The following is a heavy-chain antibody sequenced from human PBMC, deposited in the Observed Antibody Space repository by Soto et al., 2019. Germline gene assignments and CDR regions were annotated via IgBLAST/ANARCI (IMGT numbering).Heavy chain of an antibody. CDR3: AKDMSPDIVVVVAAM. CDR1: GFTFDDYA. J-gene: IGHJ3*02. D-gene: IGHD2-15*01. V-gene: IGHV3-9*01. CDR2: ISWNSGSI. Sequence: PGGSLRLSCAASGFTFDDYAMHWVRQAPGKGLEWVSGISWNSGSIGYADSVKGRFTISRDNAKNSLYLQMNSLRAEDTALYYCAKDMSPDIVVVVAAMWGQGTMVTVSS.